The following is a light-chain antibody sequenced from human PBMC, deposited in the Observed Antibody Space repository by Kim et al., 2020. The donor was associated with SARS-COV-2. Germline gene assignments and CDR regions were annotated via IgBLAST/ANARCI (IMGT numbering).Light chain of an antibody. CDR3: AAWDDRRSGWV. V-gene: IGLV1-47*01. Sequence: GQRITISCSGSTPNIGTNYVYWYRQLPGAAPKLLISRINQRPSGVPDRFSGSNSGSSASLAISGLRPEDEAEYYCAAWDDRRSGWVFGGGTQLTVL. J-gene: IGLJ3*02. CDR1: TPNIGTNY. CDR2: RIN.